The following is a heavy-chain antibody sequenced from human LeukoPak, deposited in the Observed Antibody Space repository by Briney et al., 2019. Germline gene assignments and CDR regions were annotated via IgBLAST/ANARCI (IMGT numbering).Heavy chain of an antibody. J-gene: IGHJ3*02. CDR2: IKADGSEK. CDR1: GFIFSNYW. CDR3: ARVQSGVILAFDI. Sequence: GGSLRLSCAASGFIFSNYWMSWVRQAPGKGLEWEANIKADGSEKYYVDPVKGRFTTSRDNSQKSLYLQMNSLRPEDTAVYYCARVQSGVILAFDIWGQGTMVTVSS. D-gene: IGHD7-27*01. V-gene: IGHV3-7*03.